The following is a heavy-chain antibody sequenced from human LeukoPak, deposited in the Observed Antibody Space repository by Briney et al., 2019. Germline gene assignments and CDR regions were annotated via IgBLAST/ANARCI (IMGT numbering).Heavy chain of an antibody. J-gene: IGHJ4*02. CDR3: CRGIAVAGIPNFDY. V-gene: IGHV1-2*06. Sequence: GASVKVSCKASGYTFTGYYMHWVRQAPGQGLEWMGRINPNSGGTNYAQKFQGRVTMTRDTSISTAHMEVSRLRSDDTAVYYFCRGIAVAGIPNFDYWGQGTLVTVSS. D-gene: IGHD6-19*01. CDR1: GYTFTGYY. CDR2: INPNSGGT.